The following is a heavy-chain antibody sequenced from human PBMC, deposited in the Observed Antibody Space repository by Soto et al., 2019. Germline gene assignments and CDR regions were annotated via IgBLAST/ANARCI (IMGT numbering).Heavy chain of an antibody. J-gene: IGHJ6*03. CDR1: GFTFSSYG. CDR2: IWYDGSNK. V-gene: IGHV3-33*01. D-gene: IGHD4-4*01. CDR3: ARDRNSNPNYYYYYMDV. Sequence: QVQLVESGGGVVQSGRSLRLSCAASGFTFSSYGMHWVRQAPGKGLEWVAVIWYDGSNKYYGKSVKGRFTIFRDNSKNTVYLQMNSLIAEDTAVYYCARDRNSNPNYYYYYMDVWGKGTTVTVSS.